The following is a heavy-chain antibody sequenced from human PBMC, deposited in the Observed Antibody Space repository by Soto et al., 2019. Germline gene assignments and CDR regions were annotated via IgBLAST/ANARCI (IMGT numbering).Heavy chain of an antibody. J-gene: IGHJ4*02. Sequence: EVQLVESGVGLVQPGGSLRLSCAAAGFTFSSYWMHLFRQPPGKVLVWVSRINSDGSSTSYAEPLQGRSTITRDNAKNTLFLQLNTLAAVDTAVYYCLRSTYGDVGNNWGLGNLVAVSS. V-gene: IGHV3-74*01. CDR2: INSDGSST. CDR3: LRSTYGDVGNN. D-gene: IGHD4-17*01. CDR1: GFTFSSYW.